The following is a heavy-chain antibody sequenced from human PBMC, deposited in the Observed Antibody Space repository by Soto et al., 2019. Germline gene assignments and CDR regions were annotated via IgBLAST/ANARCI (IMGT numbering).Heavy chain of an antibody. D-gene: IGHD3-10*01. CDR1: GDSIGSGEYY. Sequence: QVHLQESGPGLVKPSETLSLTCSVSGDSIGSGEYYWNWIRHHPEKGLEWIGFVHYSGTTSYNPSLEIRASISIDTSQNQFSLKVTSVTSADTAVYYCARRPTGSGSSYFEIWGQGTLITVSS. J-gene: IGHJ4*02. CDR3: ARRPTGSGSSYFEI. V-gene: IGHV4-31*03. CDR2: VHYSGTT.